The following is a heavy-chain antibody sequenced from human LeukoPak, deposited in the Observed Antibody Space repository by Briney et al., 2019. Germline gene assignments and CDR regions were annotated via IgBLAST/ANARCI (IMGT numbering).Heavy chain of an antibody. CDR2: INSGGST. CDR1: GFTVSSNY. CDR3: YSMIVVEIRVINDY. Sequence: GGSLRLSCAVSGFTVSSNYMSWVRQAPGKGLEWVSVINSGGSTYYADSVKGRFTISRDNSKNTLYLQMNRLRAEDTAVYYCYSMIVVEIRVINDYWGQGTLVTVSS. V-gene: IGHV3-66*01. J-gene: IGHJ4*02. D-gene: IGHD3-22*01.